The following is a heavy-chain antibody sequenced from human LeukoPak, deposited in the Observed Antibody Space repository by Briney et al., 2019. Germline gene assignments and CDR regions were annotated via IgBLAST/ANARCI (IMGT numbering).Heavy chain of an antibody. CDR2: IIPIFGTA. Sequence: SVKVSCKASGGTFSSYAISWVRQALGQGLEWMGGIIPIFGTANYAQKFQGRVTITTDESTSTAYMELSSLRSEDTAVYYCARGRLLGVFLDYWGRGTLVTVSS. J-gene: IGHJ4*02. V-gene: IGHV1-69*05. CDR1: GGTFSSYA. CDR3: ARGRLLGVFLDY. D-gene: IGHD3-16*01.